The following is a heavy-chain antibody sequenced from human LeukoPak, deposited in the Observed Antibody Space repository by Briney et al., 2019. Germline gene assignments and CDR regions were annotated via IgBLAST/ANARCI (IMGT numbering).Heavy chain of an antibody. CDR3: ASTVPGYPDDYFDY. Sequence: GGSLRLSCAASGFTFSRHWMSWVREAPGKGLERVAHMNQDGSAIYSVDSVKGRFTISRDNDNNSLYLQMNGLTVADTAVYYCASTVPGYPDDYFDYWGQGTLVTVSS. CDR1: GFTFSRHW. CDR2: MNQDGSAI. V-gene: IGHV3-7*01. D-gene: IGHD6-19*01. J-gene: IGHJ4*02.